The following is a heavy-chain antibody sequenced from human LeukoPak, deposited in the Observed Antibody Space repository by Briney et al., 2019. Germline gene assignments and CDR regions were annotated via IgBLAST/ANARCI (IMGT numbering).Heavy chain of an antibody. V-gene: IGHV5-51*01. CDR2: IYPGDSDT. CDR3: ARITMVRGVITGAFDI. Sequence: GESLKISCKGSGYSFTSYWIGWVRQMPGKGLEWMGIIYPGDSDTRYSPSFQGQVTISADKSISTAYLQWSSMNASDTTMYYCARITMVRGVITGAFDIWGQGTMVTVSS. CDR1: GYSFTSYW. D-gene: IGHD3-10*01. J-gene: IGHJ3*02.